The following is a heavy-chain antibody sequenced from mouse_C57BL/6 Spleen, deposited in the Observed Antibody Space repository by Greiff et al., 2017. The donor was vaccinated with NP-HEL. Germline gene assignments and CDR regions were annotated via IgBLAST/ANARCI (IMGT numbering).Heavy chain of an antibody. CDR3: ARHRALTGTRDAMDY. J-gene: IGHJ4*01. Sequence: EVMLVESGGDLVKPGGSLKLSCAASGFTFSSYGMSWVRQTPDKRLEWVATISSGGSYTYYPDSVKGRFTISRDNAKNTLYLQMSSLKSEDTAMYYCARHRALTGTRDAMDYWGQGTSVTVSS. CDR2: ISSGGSYT. D-gene: IGHD4-1*01. CDR1: GFTFSSYG. V-gene: IGHV5-6*01.